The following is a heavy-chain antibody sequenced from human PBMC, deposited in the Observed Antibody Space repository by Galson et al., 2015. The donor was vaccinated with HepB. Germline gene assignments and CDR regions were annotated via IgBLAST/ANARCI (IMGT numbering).Heavy chain of an antibody. CDR2: TYYRSKWHH. V-gene: IGHV6-1*01. CDR1: GDSVSSNSVT. D-gene: IGHD1-26*01. J-gene: IGHJ3*02. CDR3: ARDWEDLDAFDI. Sequence: CAISGDSVSSNSVTWNWIRQSPSRGLEWLGRTYYRSKWHHEYAVSVQSRITVTPDTSKNQFSLQLNSVTPEDTAVYYCARDWEDLDAFDIWGQGTMVVVSS.